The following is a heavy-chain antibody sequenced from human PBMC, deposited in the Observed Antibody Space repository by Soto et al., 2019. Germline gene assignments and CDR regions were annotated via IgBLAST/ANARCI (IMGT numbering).Heavy chain of an antibody. CDR1: GGSFSGYD. CDR3: ARHNYGSGSTYFDY. D-gene: IGHD3-10*01. CDR2: INHSGST. J-gene: IGHJ4*02. V-gene: IGHV4-34*01. Sequence: SETLSLTCAVYGGSFSGYDWSWIRQPPGKGREWIGEINHSGSTNYNPSLKSRVTISVDTSKNQFSLKLSSVTAADTAVYYCARHNYGSGSTYFDYWGQGTLVTVS.